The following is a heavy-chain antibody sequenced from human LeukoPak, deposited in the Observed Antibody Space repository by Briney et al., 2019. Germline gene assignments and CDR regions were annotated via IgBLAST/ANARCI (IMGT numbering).Heavy chain of an antibody. Sequence: PGGSLRLSCAASGFTFDDYAMHWVRQAPGKGLEWVSGISWNSGSIGYADSVKGRFTISRDNAKKSLYLQMNSLKTEDTAVYYCNTDSTVTTEGYVFDIWGQGTMVTVSS. D-gene: IGHD4-17*01. V-gene: IGHV3-9*01. CDR2: ISWNSGSI. J-gene: IGHJ3*02. CDR3: NTDSTVTTEGYVFDI. CDR1: GFTFDDYA.